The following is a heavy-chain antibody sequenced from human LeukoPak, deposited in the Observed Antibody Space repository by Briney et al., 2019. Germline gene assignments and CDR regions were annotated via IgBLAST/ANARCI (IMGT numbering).Heavy chain of an antibody. CDR3: ARGSSAIQLYYFDY. CDR1: GGSISSGDYY. V-gene: IGHV4-30-4*08. D-gene: IGHD2-2*02. J-gene: IGHJ4*02. Sequence: PSETLSLTCTVSGGSISSGDYYWSWIRQPPGKGLEWIGYIYYSGSTYYNPSLKSRVTVSVGTSKNQFSLKLSSVTAAATAVYYCARGSSAIQLYYFDYWGQGTLVTVSS. CDR2: IYYSGST.